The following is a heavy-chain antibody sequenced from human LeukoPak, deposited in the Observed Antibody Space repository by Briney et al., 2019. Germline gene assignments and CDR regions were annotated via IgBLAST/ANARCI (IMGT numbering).Heavy chain of an antibody. J-gene: IGHJ5*02. V-gene: IGHV4-34*01. CDR1: GGFFSGYY. CDR2: INHSGST. Sequence: PSETLSLTCAVYGGFFSGYYWSWIRQPPGKGLEWIGEINHSGSTNYNPSLKSRVTTSVDTSKNQFSLKLSSVTAADTAVYYCARSITMVRGVLPWGQGTLVTVSS. D-gene: IGHD3-10*01. CDR3: ARSITMVRGVLP.